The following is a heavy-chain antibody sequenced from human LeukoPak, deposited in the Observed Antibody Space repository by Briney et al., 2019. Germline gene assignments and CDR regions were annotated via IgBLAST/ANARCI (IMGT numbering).Heavy chain of an antibody. CDR2: INHSGST. CDR1: GGSFSGYY. CDR3: ARSHCSSTSCYKATGSYFDY. D-gene: IGHD2-2*02. J-gene: IGHJ4*02. Sequence: SETLSLTCAVYGGSFSGYYWSWIRQPPGKGLEWIGEINHSGSTNYNPSLKSRVTISVDTSKNQFSLKLSSVTAADTAVYYCARSHCSSTSCYKATGSYFDYWGQGTLVTVSS. V-gene: IGHV4-34*01.